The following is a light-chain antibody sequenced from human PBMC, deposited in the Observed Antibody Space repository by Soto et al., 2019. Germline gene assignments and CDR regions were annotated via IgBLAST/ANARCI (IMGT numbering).Light chain of an antibody. J-gene: IGLJ2*01. CDR3: GTWDSSLSAGVI. CDR1: SSNIGNSY. CDR2: ENN. Sequence: QSVLTQPPSVSAAPGQKVTISCSGSSSNIGNSYVSWYQQLPGTAPKLLNYENNKRPSGIPDRFSGSKSGTSGTLGITGLQTGDEADYYCGTWDSSLSAGVIFGGGTKLTVL. V-gene: IGLV1-51*02.